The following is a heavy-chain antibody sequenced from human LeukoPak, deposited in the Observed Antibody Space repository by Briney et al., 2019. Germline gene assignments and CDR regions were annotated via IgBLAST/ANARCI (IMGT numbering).Heavy chain of an antibody. CDR2: IIPIFGTA. Sequence: GASVKVSCKASGGTFSSYAISWVRQAPGQGLEWMGGIIPIFGTANYAQKLQGRVTMTTDTSTSTAYMELRSLRSDDTAVYYCARDSPRDCSSTSCYYYYYYMDVWGKGTTVTVSS. CDR3: ARDSPRDCSSTSCYYYYYYMDV. V-gene: IGHV1-69*05. J-gene: IGHJ6*03. CDR1: GGTFSSYA. D-gene: IGHD2-2*01.